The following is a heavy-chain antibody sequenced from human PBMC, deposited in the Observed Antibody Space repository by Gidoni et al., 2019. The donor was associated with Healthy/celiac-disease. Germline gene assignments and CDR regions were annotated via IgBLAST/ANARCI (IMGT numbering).Heavy chain of an antibody. V-gene: IGHV1-69*01. D-gene: IGHD3-22*01. J-gene: IGHJ4*02. CDR3: AGGYYDSSETRIVLAYYFDY. CDR2: IIPIFGTA. CDR1: GGTFSRYA. Sequence: QVQLVQSGAEVKKPGSSVKVSCKASGGTFSRYAISWVRQAPGQGLEWMGGIIPIFGTANYAQKFQGRVTITADESTSTAYMELSSLRSEDTAVYYCAGGYYDSSETRIVLAYYFDYWGQGTLVTVSS.